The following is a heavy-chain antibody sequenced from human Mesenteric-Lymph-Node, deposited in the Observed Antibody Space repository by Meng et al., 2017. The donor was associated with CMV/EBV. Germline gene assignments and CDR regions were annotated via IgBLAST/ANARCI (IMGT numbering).Heavy chain of an antibody. CDR1: GPTFASCD. CDR3: AKEMGFPRITPFGVFVWGFDD. J-gene: IGHJ4*02. CDR2: IRFDGSNK. V-gene: IGHV3-30*02. Sequence: GGPLRLSCAASGPTFASCDMHWVRQHEGKGLEWVASIRFDGSNKYYADSVKGRFTISRDNSKQTLYLEMRGLRREDAAVYYCAKEMGFPRITPFGVFVWGFDDWGQGTLVTVSS. D-gene: IGHD3-3*01.